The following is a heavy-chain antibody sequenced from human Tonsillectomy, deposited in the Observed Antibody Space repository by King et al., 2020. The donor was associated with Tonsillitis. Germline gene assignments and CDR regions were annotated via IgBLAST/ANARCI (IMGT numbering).Heavy chain of an antibody. V-gene: IGHV4-39*01. J-gene: IGHJ4*02. Sequence: LQLQESGPGLVKPSETLSLTCTVSGGSIGDDSYFWGWIRQPPGKGLEWIGRLYYSGSTYYSPSLKSRLTISVDTSKNQFSLKLNSVTAADTAVYYCARHSGRVDTADYGGQGTLVTVSS. CDR1: GGSIGDDSYF. CDR2: LYYSGST. CDR3: ARHSGRVDTADY. D-gene: IGHD3-22*01.